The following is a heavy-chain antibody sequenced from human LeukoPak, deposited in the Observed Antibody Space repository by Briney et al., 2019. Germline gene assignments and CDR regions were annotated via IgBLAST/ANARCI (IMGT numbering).Heavy chain of an antibody. D-gene: IGHD6-19*01. CDR1: GFTFSSYS. Sequence: PGGSLRLSCAASGFTFSSYSMNWVRQAPGKRLEWVSSISSSSSYIYYADSVKGRFTISRDSAKNSLYLQMNSLRAEDTAVYYCASSGWSSSGDAFDIWGQGTMVTVSS. CDR3: ASSGWSSSGDAFDI. J-gene: IGHJ3*02. V-gene: IGHV3-21*01. CDR2: ISSSSSYI.